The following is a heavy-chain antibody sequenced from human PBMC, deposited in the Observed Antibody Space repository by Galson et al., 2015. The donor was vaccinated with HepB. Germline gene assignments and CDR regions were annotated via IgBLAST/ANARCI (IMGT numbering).Heavy chain of an antibody. CDR1: GFTVSSNY. CDR3: ARDPPFDY. CDR2: IYSGGST. J-gene: IGHJ4*02. V-gene: IGHV3-66*02. Sequence: SLRLSCAASGFTVSSNYMSWVRQAPGKGLEWVSVIYSGGSTYYADSVKGRFTISRDNSKNTPYLQMNSLRAEDTAVYYCARDPPFDYWGQGTLVTVSS.